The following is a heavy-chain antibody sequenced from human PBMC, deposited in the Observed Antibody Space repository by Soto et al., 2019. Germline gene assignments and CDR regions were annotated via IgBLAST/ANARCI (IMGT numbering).Heavy chain of an antibody. J-gene: IGHJ3*01. V-gene: IGHV3-30*18. CDR3: AKAYSGPFDV. CDR2: ISYEGSKK. CDR1: GFTFSSYD. D-gene: IGHD1-26*01. Sequence: QVQLVESGGGVVQPGRSLRLSCAASGFTFSSYDIHWVRQAPGKGLEWVAVISYEGSKKYYADSVKGLFTISRDNSKNTLYLQVNSLRAEDTAVYYCAKAYSGPFDVWGQGTMVTVSS.